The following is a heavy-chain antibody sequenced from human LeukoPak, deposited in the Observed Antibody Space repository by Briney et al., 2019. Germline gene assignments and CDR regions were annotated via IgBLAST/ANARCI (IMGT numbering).Heavy chain of an antibody. D-gene: IGHD1-1*01. CDR2: IYTSGST. Sequence: SETLSLTCTVSGGSISSYYWSWIRQPAGKGLEWIGRIYTSGSTNYNPSLKSRVTMSVDTSKNQFSLKLSSVTAADTAVYYCARVRGTTRYYYYYYYMDVWGKGTTVTVSS. CDR1: GGSISSYY. CDR3: ARVRGTTRYYYYYYYMDV. V-gene: IGHV4-4*07. J-gene: IGHJ6*03.